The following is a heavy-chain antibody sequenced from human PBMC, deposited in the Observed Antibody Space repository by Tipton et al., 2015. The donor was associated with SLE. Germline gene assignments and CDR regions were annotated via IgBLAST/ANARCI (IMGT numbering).Heavy chain of an antibody. J-gene: IGHJ4*02. Sequence: TLSLTCAVYGGSFSGYYWSWIRQPPGKGLEWIGEINHSGSTNYNPSLKSRVTISVDTSKNQFSLKLSSVTAADTAVYYCARAPRGCSSTSCLPYWGQGTLATVSS. CDR3: ARAPRGCSSTSCLPY. D-gene: IGHD2-2*01. V-gene: IGHV4-34*01. CDR2: INHSGST. CDR1: GGSFSGYY.